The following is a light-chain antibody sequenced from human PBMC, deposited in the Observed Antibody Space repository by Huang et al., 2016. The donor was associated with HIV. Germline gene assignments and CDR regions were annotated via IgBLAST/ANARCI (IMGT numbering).Light chain of an antibody. V-gene: IGKV3-15*01. CDR3: HQYNYLPPYT. CDR2: GAS. Sequence: EIVMTQSPATLSVSPGEGVTLSCRASQSVDNNLAWYQQIPGQAPRLLIYGASTRATGVPARFSGRGSGEEFQLTISSLRSEDFAVYYCHQYNYLPPYTFGQGTKLEIK. CDR1: QSVDNN. J-gene: IGKJ2*01.